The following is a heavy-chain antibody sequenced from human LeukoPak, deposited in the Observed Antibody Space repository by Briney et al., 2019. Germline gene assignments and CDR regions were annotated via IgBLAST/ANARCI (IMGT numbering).Heavy chain of an antibody. CDR2: IYTGGTT. V-gene: IGHV3-53*01. CDR3: ARVESYCNFVYFDY. CDR1: GFTVSSNY. Sequence: GGSLRLSCVASGFTVSSNYMSWVRQAPGKGLEWVSVIYTGGTTHYADSVKGRFTISRDDPKNTLYLQMNTLRAEDTAVYYCARVESYCNFVYFDYWGQGTLVTVSS. D-gene: IGHD3-10*01. J-gene: IGHJ4*02.